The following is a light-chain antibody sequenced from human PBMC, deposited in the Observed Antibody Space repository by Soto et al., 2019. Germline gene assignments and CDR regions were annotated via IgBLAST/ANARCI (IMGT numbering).Light chain of an antibody. CDR1: QRFGTTT. CDR2: GAS. J-gene: IGKJ2*01. V-gene: IGKV3-20*01. Sequence: EVGWTHSQGTLFLSPGERPTPSGRAGQRFGTTTLAWYQRKPGQAPRLLIYGASRRATGIPDRFSGSGSGTDFTLTISRLEPEDFAVYFCQQYGSSLYTFGQGTKLEIK. CDR3: QQYGSSLYT.